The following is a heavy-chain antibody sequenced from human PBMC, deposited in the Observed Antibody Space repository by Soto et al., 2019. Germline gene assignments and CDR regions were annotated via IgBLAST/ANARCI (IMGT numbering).Heavy chain of an antibody. CDR2: ISSSSSTI. Sequence: EVQLVESGGGLVQPGGSLRLSCAASGFTFSSYSMNWVRQAPGKGLEWVSYISSSSSTIYYADSVKGRFTISRDNAKNSLYLQMNSLRDEDTAVYYCARAVYYYGSGSHPGWFDPWGQGTLVTVSS. J-gene: IGHJ5*02. CDR3: ARAVYYYGSGSHPGWFDP. V-gene: IGHV3-48*02. CDR1: GFTFSSYS. D-gene: IGHD3-10*01.